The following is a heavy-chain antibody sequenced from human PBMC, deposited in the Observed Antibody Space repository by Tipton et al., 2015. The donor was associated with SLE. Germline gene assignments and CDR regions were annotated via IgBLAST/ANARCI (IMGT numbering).Heavy chain of an antibody. D-gene: IGHD3-9*01. Sequence: TLSLTCNVSGGSIINNYWAWIRQPPGKGLECIGYIYYTGSASYSPSLNSRVSMSVDTSRNQFSLRLSSVTAADTAVYYCARDFARGSGYVYWGHGILVTVSS. CDR3: ARDFARGSGYVY. CDR2: IYYTGSA. CDR1: GGSIINNY. J-gene: IGHJ4*01. V-gene: IGHV4-59*01.